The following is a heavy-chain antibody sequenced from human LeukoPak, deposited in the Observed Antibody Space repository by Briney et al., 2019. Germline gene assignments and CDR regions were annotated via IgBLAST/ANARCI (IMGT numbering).Heavy chain of an antibody. CDR2: ISGSGGST. Sequence: ETLSLTCTVSGGSISSGGYYWSWVRQAPGKGLEWVSAISGSGGSTYYADSVKGRFTISRDNSKNTLYLQMNSLRAEDTAVYYCAKVLSSIAARPRARWFDPWGQGTLVTVSS. D-gene: IGHD6-6*01. CDR1: GGSISSGGYY. CDR3: AKVLSSIAARPRARWFDP. J-gene: IGHJ5*02. V-gene: IGHV3-23*01.